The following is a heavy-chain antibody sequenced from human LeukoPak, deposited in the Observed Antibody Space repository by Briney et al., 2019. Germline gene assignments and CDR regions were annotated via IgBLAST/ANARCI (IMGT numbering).Heavy chain of an antibody. CDR2: ISYSGMNE. CDR1: RFTFSIYA. Sequence: GGFLRLSCAASRFTFSIYAMHWVRQAPGKGLEWVAVISYSGMNEYYADSVKGRFTISRDKSKNTLYLQMNSLRVDDTAVYYCARAADYYDSSGEYYMDVWGKGTTVTVSS. J-gene: IGHJ6*03. V-gene: IGHV3-30*04. CDR3: ARAADYYDSSGEYYMDV. D-gene: IGHD3-22*01.